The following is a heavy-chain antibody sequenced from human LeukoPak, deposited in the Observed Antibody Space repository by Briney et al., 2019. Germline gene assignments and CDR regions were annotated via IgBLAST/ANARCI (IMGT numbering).Heavy chain of an antibody. Sequence: GGSLRLSCAASGFTFSSYGMHWVRQAPGKGLEWVAFIRYDGSNKYYADSVKGRFTISRDNSKNTLYLQMNSLRAEDTAVYCCAKDLRGIAAAGRNFFDYWGQGTLVTVSS. V-gene: IGHV3-30*02. CDR3: AKDLRGIAAAGRNFFDY. D-gene: IGHD6-13*01. CDR1: GFTFSSYG. CDR2: IRYDGSNK. J-gene: IGHJ4*02.